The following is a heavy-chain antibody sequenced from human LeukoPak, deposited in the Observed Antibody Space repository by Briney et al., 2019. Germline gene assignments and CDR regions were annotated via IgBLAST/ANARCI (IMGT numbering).Heavy chain of an antibody. Sequence: SVKVSCKASGGTFSSYAITWVRQAPGQGLEWMGRIVPIFGTTHYAQNLQGRATITTDESTGTAYMELSGLRSEDTAVYFCARSYGSGSLLDYWGQGTLVTVSS. CDR3: ARSYGSGSLLDY. J-gene: IGHJ4*02. D-gene: IGHD3-10*01. CDR1: GGTFSSYA. CDR2: IVPIFGTT. V-gene: IGHV1-69*05.